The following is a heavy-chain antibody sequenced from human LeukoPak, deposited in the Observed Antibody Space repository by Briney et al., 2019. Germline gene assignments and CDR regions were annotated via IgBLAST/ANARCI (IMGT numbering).Heavy chain of an antibody. CDR2: IYYISNT. D-gene: IGHD1-26*01. J-gene: IGHJ4*02. Sequence: SETLSLTCTVSGVSVGSAGYYWSWIRQPPGGGLEWIGYIYYISNTNYNPSLKSRVTTSLNPSGNQFSLKLNSVTAADTAMYYCARTQSQSGSYRYYFGYWGQGTLVTVSS. CDR3: ARTQSQSGSYRYYFGY. CDR1: GVSVGSAGYY. V-gene: IGHV4-61*08.